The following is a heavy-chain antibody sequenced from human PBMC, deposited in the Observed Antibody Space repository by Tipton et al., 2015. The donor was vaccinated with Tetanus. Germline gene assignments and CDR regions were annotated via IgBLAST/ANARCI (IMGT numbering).Heavy chain of an antibody. V-gene: IGHV4-59*01. J-gene: IGHJ4*02. CDR2: ISHSGSA. Sequence: TLSLTCTVSGGSINDYYWGWIRQPPGMGLEWIGHISHSGSASYNPSLKSRVTISLDTSKNQFSLTLRSVTAADTAVYYCARSYGDTFLFRLDYWGQGALVTVCS. CDR1: GGSINDYY. D-gene: IGHD4-17*01. CDR3: ARSYGDTFLFRLDY.